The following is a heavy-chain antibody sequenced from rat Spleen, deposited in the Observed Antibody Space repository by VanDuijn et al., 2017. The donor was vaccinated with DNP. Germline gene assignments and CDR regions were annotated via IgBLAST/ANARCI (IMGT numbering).Heavy chain of an antibody. CDR1: GYSITSNY. D-gene: IGHD1-7*01. J-gene: IGHJ2*01. Sequence: EVQLQESGPGLVKPSQSLSLTCSVTGYSITSNYWGWIRKFPGNKLEYIGHISYSGSTIYNPSLKSRLSITRDTSKNHFFLHLNSVTTEDTATYYCARWTRYFDYWGQGVMVTVSS. CDR2: ISYSGST. V-gene: IGHV3-1*01. CDR3: ARWTRYFDY.